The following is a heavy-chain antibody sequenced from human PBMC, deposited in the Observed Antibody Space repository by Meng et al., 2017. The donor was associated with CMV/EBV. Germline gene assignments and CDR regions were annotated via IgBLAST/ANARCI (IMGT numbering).Heavy chain of an antibody. D-gene: IGHD1-7*01. CDR1: GFTFGSYE. CDR2: ISSSGSTI. CDR3: ARSRELQGVYYYYGMDV. J-gene: IGHJ6*02. Sequence: GESLKISCAASGFTFGSYEMNWVRQAPGKGLEWVSYISSSGSTIYYADSVKGRFTISRDNAKNSLYLQMNSLRAEDTAVYYCARSRELQGVYYYYGMDVWGQGTTVTVSS. V-gene: IGHV3-48*03.